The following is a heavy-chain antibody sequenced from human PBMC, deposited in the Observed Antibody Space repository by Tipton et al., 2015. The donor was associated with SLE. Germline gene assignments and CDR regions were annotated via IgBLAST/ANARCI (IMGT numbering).Heavy chain of an antibody. CDR1: GFTFWSHD. D-gene: IGHD3-10*01. V-gene: IGHV3-21*03. Sequence: GSLRLSCATSGFTFWSHDMNWVRQAPGEGLEWASSISSTGIYIYNADSLKGRFTISRDNAKNSLYLQMNSLRAEDTAVYYCARDRGPEGSGWYFDLWGRGTLVTVSS. J-gene: IGHJ2*01. CDR2: ISSTGIYI. CDR3: ARDRGPEGSGWYFDL.